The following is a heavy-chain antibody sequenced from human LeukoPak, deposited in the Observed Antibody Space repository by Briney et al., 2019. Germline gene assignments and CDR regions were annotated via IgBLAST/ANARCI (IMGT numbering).Heavy chain of an antibody. CDR1: GFTFGDYA. Sequence: TGGSLRLSCTASGFTFGDYAMSWFRQAPGKGLEWVGFIRSKAYGGTTEYAASVKGRFTISRDDSKSIAYLQMNSLKTEDTAVYYCTREGKVTMVRGVDYYYYYGIDVWGQGTTVTVSS. J-gene: IGHJ6*02. CDR3: TREGKVTMVRGVDYYYYYGIDV. D-gene: IGHD3-10*01. V-gene: IGHV3-49*03. CDR2: IRSKAYGGTT.